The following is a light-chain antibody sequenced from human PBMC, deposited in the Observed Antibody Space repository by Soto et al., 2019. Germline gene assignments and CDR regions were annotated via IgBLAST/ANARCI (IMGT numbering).Light chain of an antibody. CDR3: QHFGNSLWT. J-gene: IGKJ1*01. CDR2: DAS. Sequence: DIQMTQYPSTLSASVGDRVTIACRASQSISSWLAWYQQKPGKAPKLLIYDASSLESGVPSRFSGSGSGTDFTLTISGLEPEDFAVYYCQHFGNSLWTFGQGTKVDI. CDR1: QSISSW. V-gene: IGKV1-5*01.